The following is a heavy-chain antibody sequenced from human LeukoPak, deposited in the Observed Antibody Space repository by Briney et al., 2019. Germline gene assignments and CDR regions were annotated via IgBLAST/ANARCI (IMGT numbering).Heavy chain of an antibody. J-gene: IGHJ4*02. CDR2: IKQDGSEK. CDR1: GFTFSSYW. D-gene: IGHD3-22*01. V-gene: IGHV3-7*01. CDR3: ARDPGFGYFDSTGYFDY. Sequence: PGGSLRLSCAASGFTFSSYWMNWVRQAPGKGLEWVANIKQDGSEKYYVDSVKGRFTISRDNAKNSLYLQTNSLRAEDTAVYYCARDPGFGYFDSTGYFDYWVQGTLVTVSS.